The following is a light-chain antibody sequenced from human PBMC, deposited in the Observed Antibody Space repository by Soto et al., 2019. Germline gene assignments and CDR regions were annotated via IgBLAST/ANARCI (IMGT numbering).Light chain of an antibody. CDR1: QSLLYSSNNKNY. Sequence: DIVMTQSPDSLAVSLGERATINCKSSQSLLYSSNNKNYLAWYQQKPGQPPKLLIFWASTRESGVPDRFSGSGSGTDFTLTISSLQAEDVAVYYCQQHYSTPPSWTFGQGTTLEIK. CDR3: QQHYSTPPSWT. CDR2: WAS. V-gene: IGKV4-1*01. J-gene: IGKJ1*01.